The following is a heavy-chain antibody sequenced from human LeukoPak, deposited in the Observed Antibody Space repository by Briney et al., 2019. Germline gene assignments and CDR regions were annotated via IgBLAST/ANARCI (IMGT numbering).Heavy chain of an antibody. CDR1: GFTFSSYA. D-gene: IGHD3-10*01. CDR2: ISGSGGST. CDR3: AKDTYYYGSGRDPHFDY. V-gene: IGHV3-23*01. Sequence: PGGSLRLSCAASGFTFSSYAMSWVRQAPGKGLEWVSAISGSGGSTYYADSVKGRFTISRGNSKNTLYLQMNSLRAEDTAVYYCAKDTYYYGSGRDPHFDYWGQGTLVTVSS. J-gene: IGHJ4*02.